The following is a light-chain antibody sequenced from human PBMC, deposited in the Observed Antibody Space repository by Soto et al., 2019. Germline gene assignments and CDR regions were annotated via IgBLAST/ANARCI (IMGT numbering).Light chain of an antibody. V-gene: IGKV2-28*01. CDR1: QSLLHSNGYNY. CDR3: MQALQTPPWT. CDR2: LGS. Sequence: DIVMTQSPLSLPVTPGEPASISCRSSQSLLHSNGYNYLDWYLQKPGQSPQLLIYLGSTRASGGPDRFSGSGSGTDFTLKISRVEAEDVGVYYCMQALQTPPWTFGQGTKVEIK. J-gene: IGKJ1*01.